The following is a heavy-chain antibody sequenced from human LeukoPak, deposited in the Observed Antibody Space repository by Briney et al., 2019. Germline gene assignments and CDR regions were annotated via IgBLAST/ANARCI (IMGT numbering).Heavy chain of an antibody. Sequence: ASVKVSCKASGYTFTGYYMHWVRQAPGQGLEWMGWINPNSGGTNYAQKFQGRVTMTRDTSISTAYMELSRLRSDDTAVYYCARGRPYYYDSSGYWPYFDYWGQGTLVTVSS. D-gene: IGHD3-22*01. CDR3: ARGRPYYYDSSGYWPYFDY. J-gene: IGHJ4*02. CDR1: GYTFTGYY. CDR2: INPNSGGT. V-gene: IGHV1-2*02.